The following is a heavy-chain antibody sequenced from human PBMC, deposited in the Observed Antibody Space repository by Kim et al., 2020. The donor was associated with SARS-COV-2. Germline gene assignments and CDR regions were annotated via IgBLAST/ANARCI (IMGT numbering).Heavy chain of an antibody. Sequence: SVKVSCKASGGTFSSYAISWVRQVPGQGLEWMGGIIPIFGTANYAQKFQGRVTITADESTSTAYMELSSLRSEDTAVYYCASFYYGSGAEGHYYYYYGMDVWGQETTVTVSS. CDR2: IIPIFGTA. V-gene: IGHV1-69*13. D-gene: IGHD3-10*01. J-gene: IGHJ6*02. CDR3: ASFYYGSGAEGHYYYYYGMDV. CDR1: GGTFSSYA.